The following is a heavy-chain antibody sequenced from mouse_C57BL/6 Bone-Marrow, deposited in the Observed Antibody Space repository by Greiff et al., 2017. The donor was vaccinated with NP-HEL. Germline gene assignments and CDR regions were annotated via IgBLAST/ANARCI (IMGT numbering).Heavy chain of an antibody. J-gene: IGHJ3*01. Sequence: DVKLVESGGGLVKPGGSLKLSCAASGFTFSSYAMSWVRQTPEKRLEWVATISDGGSYTYYPDNVKGRFTISRDNAKNNLYLQMSHLKSEDTAMYYCARDYYGYSWFAYWGQGTLVTVSA. V-gene: IGHV5-4*01. CDR2: ISDGGSYT. CDR3: ARDYYGYSWFAY. CDR1: GFTFSSYA. D-gene: IGHD2-2*01.